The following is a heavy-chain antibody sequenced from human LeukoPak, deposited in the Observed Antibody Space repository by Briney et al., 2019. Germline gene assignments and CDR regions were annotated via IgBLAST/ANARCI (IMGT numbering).Heavy chain of an antibody. J-gene: IGHJ6*02. V-gene: IGHV1-69*01. D-gene: IGHD3-22*01. CDR1: GGTFSSYA. CDR3: ARSDAVIYYYYGMDV. CDR2: IIPIFGTA. Sequence: SVKVSCKASGGTFSSYAISWVRQAPGQGLEWMGGIIPIFGTANYAQKFQGRVTITADESTSTAYMELSSLRSEDTAVYYCARSDAVIYYYYGMDVWGQGTAVTVSS.